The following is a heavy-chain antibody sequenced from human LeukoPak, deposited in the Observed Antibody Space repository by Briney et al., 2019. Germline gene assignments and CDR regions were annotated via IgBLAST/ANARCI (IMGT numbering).Heavy chain of an antibody. CDR3: ARVNWVVDY. V-gene: IGHV4-38-2*02. D-gene: IGHD1-1*01. CDR1: SYSISSGYH. J-gene: IGHJ4*02. CDR2: IYRSGIT. Sequence: KPSETLSLTCTVSSYSISSGYHWGWIRPPPGKGLEWIGNIYRSGITYYNPSLKRRVTMSVDTSKNQFSLKLSSVTAADTAIYYCARVNWVVDYWGQGTLVTVSS.